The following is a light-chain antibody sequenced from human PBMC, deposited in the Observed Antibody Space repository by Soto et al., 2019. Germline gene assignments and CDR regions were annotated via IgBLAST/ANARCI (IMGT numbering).Light chain of an antibody. Sequence: QSVLTQPPSVSGAPGQRVTISCTGSSSNIGAGYDVHWYQQLPGTAPKLLIYGNSNRPSGVPDRFSGSKSGTSASLAITGRRAEDEADLYCQSYDSSLSVVVFGAGTKVTVL. V-gene: IGLV1-40*01. CDR2: GNS. J-gene: IGLJ2*01. CDR3: QSYDSSLSVVV. CDR1: SSNIGAGYD.